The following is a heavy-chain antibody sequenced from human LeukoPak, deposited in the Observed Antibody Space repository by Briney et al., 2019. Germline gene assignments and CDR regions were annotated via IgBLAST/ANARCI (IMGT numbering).Heavy chain of an antibody. J-gene: IGHJ4*02. CDR3: AKGSPMAYDFWSGHYEDRLRYFDY. Sequence: GGSLRLSCAASGFTFSSYAMSWVRQAPGKGLEWVSAISGSGGSTYYADSVKGRFTISRDNSKNTLYLQMNSLRAEDTAVYYCAKGSPMAYDFWSGHYEDRLRYFDYWGQGTLVTVSS. CDR2: ISGSGGST. V-gene: IGHV3-23*01. D-gene: IGHD3-3*01. CDR1: GFTFSSYA.